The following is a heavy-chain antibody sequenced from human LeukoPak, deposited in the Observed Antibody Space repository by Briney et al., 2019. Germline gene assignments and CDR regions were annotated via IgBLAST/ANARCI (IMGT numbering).Heavy chain of an antibody. J-gene: IGHJ4*02. D-gene: IGHD3-10*01. CDR1: GYTFTSYA. V-gene: IGHV1-3*01. CDR2: INAGNGNT. Sequence: PGASVKVSCKASGYTFTSYAMHWVRQAPGQRLEWMGWINAGNGNTKYSQKFQGRVTITRDTSASTAYMELSSLRSEDTAVYYCARAAHTYGSGSYYFDYWGQETLVTVSS. CDR3: ARAAHTYGSGSYYFDY.